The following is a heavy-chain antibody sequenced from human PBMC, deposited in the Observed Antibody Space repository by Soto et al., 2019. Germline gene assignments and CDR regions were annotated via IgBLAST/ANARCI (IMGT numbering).Heavy chain of an antibody. CDR2: INTNGGST. CDR1: ADTFTSYY. V-gene: IGHV1-46*01. Sequence: VQLVQSGAEVKKPGASVKLSCKAPADTFTSYYIHWVRQAPGHGLERMGIINTNGGSTRFAQSFQGRNTTTRDTSTSTVYMELRSLRSEDTAIYYCARSSAGVFGIIIEGSNCLAPWGQGSLVTVSS. J-gene: IGHJ5*02. D-gene: IGHD3-16*02. CDR3: ARSSAGVFGIIIEGSNCLAP.